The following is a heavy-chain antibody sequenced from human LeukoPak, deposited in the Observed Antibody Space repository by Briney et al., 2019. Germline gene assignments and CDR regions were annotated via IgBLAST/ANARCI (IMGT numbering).Heavy chain of an antibody. D-gene: IGHD2-8*01. Sequence: SETLSLTCTVSGGSISSSSYYWGWIRQPPGKGLEWIGSIYYSGSTYYNPSLKSRVTISVDTSKNQFSLKLSSVTAADTAVYYCARHFNPIHPLRVRMGNGGYWYFDLWGRGTLVTVSS. J-gene: IGHJ2*01. CDR3: ARHFNPIHPLRVRMGNGGYWYFDL. V-gene: IGHV4-39*01. CDR2: IYYSGST. CDR1: GGSISSSSYY.